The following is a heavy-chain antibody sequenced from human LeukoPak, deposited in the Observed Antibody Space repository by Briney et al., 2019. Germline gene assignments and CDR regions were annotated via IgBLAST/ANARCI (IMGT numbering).Heavy chain of an antibody. CDR3: ARAYSGGGIVVVPAAN. CDR2: ISSTSSTI. CDR1: GFTFSTYT. V-gene: IGHV3-48*04. D-gene: IGHD2-2*01. Sequence: GSVRLSCEASGFTFSTYTFNWVRQAPGQGLEWMSYISSTSSTIYYADSVKGRFTISRDDAKNSLYLQMNSLRAEDTAMYYCARAYSGGGIVVVPAANWGQGTLVIVSS. J-gene: IGHJ4*02.